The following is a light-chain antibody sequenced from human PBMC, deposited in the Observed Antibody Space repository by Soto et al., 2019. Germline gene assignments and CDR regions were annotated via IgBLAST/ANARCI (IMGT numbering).Light chain of an antibody. CDR1: SSDVGGYNY. V-gene: IGLV2-14*01. J-gene: IGLJ1*01. Sequence: QSALTQPASVSGSPGQSITISCTGTSSDVGGYNYVSWYQQHPGKAPKLKIYDVSHRPSGVSSRFSGSKSGNTASLTISGLQAEDEADYYCCSYTTSSVYVFGTGTKLT. CDR3: CSYTTSSVYV. CDR2: DVS.